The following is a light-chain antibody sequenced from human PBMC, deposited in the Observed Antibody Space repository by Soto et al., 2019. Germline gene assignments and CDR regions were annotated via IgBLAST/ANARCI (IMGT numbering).Light chain of an antibody. J-gene: IGKJ1*01. Sequence: EIVLTQSPGTLSLSPGERATLSCRASQSVTSNYLAWYQQKPGQAPRLLVYGASSRATGIADRFRGSGSGTDFTLTISRLEPEDFAVYYCQQYHSLPRTFGQGTKVDIK. V-gene: IGKV3-20*01. CDR3: QQYHSLPRT. CDR2: GAS. CDR1: QSVTSNY.